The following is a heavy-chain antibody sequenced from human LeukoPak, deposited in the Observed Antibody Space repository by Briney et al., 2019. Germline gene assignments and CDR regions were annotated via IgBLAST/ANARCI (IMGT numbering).Heavy chain of an antibody. V-gene: IGHV4-39*01. CDR3: ATTSGYRSYYYYYIDV. CDR1: GGSISSTIYY. J-gene: IGHJ6*03. D-gene: IGHD3-22*01. Sequence: PSETLSLTCTVSGGSISSTIYYWGWIRQPPGKGLEWIGTSYYGGNSYYNPSLKSRVTISVDGSKNQFSLTLTSVTAADTAVYYCATTSGYRSYYYYYIDVWGKGTTVTVSS. CDR2: SYYGGNS.